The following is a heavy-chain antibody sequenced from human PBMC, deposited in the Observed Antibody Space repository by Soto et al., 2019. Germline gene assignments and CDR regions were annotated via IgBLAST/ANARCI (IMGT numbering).Heavy chain of an antibody. CDR2: ISYDGSNK. Sequence: GGSLRLSCAASGFTFSSYAMHWVRQAPGKGLEWVAVISYDGSNKYYADSVKGRFTISRDNSKNTPFLQMNSPRPEDTAVYYCAKDKGVFNWATSYFDYWGQGALVTVSS. V-gene: IGHV3-30-3*01. CDR1: GFTFSSYA. CDR3: AKDKGVFNWATSYFDY. D-gene: IGHD1-1*01. J-gene: IGHJ4*02.